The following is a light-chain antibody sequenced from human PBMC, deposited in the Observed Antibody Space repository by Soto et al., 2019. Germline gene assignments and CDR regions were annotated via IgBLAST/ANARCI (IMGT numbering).Light chain of an antibody. Sequence: DLQMTQSPSSLSASVGDRVTITCQASQDIRNYLNWYQQKPGKAPKLLIYDASNLETGVPSRFSGSGSGTDFTFTISSLQPEDIATYYCQKYDKIPLTFGGGTKVEIK. CDR1: QDIRNY. CDR3: QKYDKIPLT. V-gene: IGKV1-33*01. J-gene: IGKJ4*01. CDR2: DAS.